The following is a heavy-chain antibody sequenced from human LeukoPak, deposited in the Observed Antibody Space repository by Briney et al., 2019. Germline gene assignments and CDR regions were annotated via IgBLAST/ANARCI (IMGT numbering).Heavy chain of an antibody. Sequence: PGGSLRLSCAASGFTVSSNHMSWVRQAPGKGLEWVSVIYSGGSTYYADSVKGRFTISRDNSKNALYIQMNSLRAEDTAVYYCATEIAVAGTGNWFDPWGQGTLVTVSS. V-gene: IGHV3-53*01. D-gene: IGHD6-19*01. CDR1: GFTVSSNH. CDR3: ATEIAVAGTGNWFDP. J-gene: IGHJ5*02. CDR2: IYSGGST.